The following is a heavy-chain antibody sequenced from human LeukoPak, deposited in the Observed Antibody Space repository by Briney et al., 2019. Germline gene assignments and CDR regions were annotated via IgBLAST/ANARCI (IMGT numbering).Heavy chain of an antibody. D-gene: IGHD6-13*01. Sequence: GASVKVSCKASGYTFTGHYMHWVRHAPGQGLERMGIINPSGGGTSYAQKFQGRVTMTRDTSTSTVYMELSSLRSEDTAVYYCAREAAAGTTSFDYWGQGTLVTVSS. CDR2: INPSGGGT. V-gene: IGHV1-46*01. CDR1: GYTFTGHY. CDR3: AREAAAGTTSFDY. J-gene: IGHJ4*02.